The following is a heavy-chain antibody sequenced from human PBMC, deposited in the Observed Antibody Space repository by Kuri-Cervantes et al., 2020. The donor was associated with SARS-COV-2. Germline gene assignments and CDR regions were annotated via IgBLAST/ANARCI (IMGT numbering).Heavy chain of an antibody. CDR3: VKDPKGFGVSFLVAAFDI. CDR2: ISSNGGST. J-gene: IGHJ3*02. CDR1: GFTFSSYA. D-gene: IGHD3-3*02. Sequence: GGSLRLSCAASGFTFSSYAMSWVRQPPGKGLEYVSAISSNGGSTYYADSVKGRFTISRDNSKSTLYLQMSSLRAEDTTVYYCVKDPKGFGVSFLVAAFDIWGQGTMVTVSS. V-gene: IGHV3-64D*08.